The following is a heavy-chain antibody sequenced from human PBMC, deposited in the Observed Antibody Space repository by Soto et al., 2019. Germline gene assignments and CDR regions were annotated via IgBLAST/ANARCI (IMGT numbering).Heavy chain of an antibody. J-gene: IGHJ4*02. CDR1: GYTFTSCD. V-gene: IGHV1-8*01. CDR3: ARRAETNGWNGFGADKYYFDF. D-gene: IGHD1-1*01. Sequence: ASVKVSCKASGYTFTSCDIYCVRQATGQGLEWMGWMNPNTGNSGYAQKFQGRVTMPSDTSISTAHMELSSLRSEDTAVYYCARRAETNGWNGFGADKYYFDFWGQGTLVTVSS. CDR2: MNPNTGNS.